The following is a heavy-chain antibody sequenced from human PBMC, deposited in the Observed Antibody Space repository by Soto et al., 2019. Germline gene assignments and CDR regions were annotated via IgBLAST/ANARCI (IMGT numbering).Heavy chain of an antibody. CDR2: ISGSGGST. V-gene: IGHV3-23*01. CDR1: GFTFSSYA. J-gene: IGHJ6*02. D-gene: IGHD3-9*01. Sequence: PGGSLRLSCAASGFTFSSYAMSWVRQAPGKGLEWVSAISGSGGSTYYADSVKGRFTISRDNSKNTLYLQMNSLRAEDTAVYYCAKSPRSDILTGYYNPSYGMDVWGQGTTVTVSS. CDR3: AKSPRSDILTGYYNPSYGMDV.